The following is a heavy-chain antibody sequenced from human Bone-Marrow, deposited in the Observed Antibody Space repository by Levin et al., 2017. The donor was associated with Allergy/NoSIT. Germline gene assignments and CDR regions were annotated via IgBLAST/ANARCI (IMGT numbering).Heavy chain of an antibody. CDR1: GFTFGDYG. Sequence: GESLKISCAVSGFTFGDYGMSWVRQAPGKGLQWVSRISGSGSITDYADSVKGRFTISRDNSKNTLYLQMSSLRAEDTAVYYCAKAPTAVTRAFDYWGQGTLVSVSS. CDR2: ISGSGSIT. D-gene: IGHD4-17*01. CDR3: AKAPTAVTRAFDY. V-gene: IGHV3-23*01. J-gene: IGHJ4*02.